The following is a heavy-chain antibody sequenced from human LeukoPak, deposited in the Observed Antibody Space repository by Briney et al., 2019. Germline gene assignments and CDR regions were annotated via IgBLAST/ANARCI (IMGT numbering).Heavy chain of an antibody. V-gene: IGHV3-74*01. Sequence: GGSLRLSCAASGFTFSSYWMHWVRQAPGKGLVWVSRINSDGRSTSYADSVKGRFTISRDNAKNTLYLQMNSLRVEDTAVCYCARLDIVVVPSASSWFDPWGQGTLVTVSS. J-gene: IGHJ5*02. D-gene: IGHD2-2*01. CDR2: INSDGRST. CDR1: GFTFSSYW. CDR3: ARLDIVVVPSASSWFDP.